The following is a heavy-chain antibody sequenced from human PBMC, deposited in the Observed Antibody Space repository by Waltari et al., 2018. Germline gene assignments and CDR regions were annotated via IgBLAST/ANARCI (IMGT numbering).Heavy chain of an antibody. D-gene: IGHD3-10*01. CDR1: GGSISSHY. CDR2: IYYSGST. Sequence: QVQLQESGPGLVKPSETLSLTCTVSGGSISSHYWRWIRQPPGKGLEWIGYIYYSGSTNYNPSLKSRVTISVDTSKNQCSLKLSSVTAADTAVYYCARSVLLWFGELPYYYMDVWGKGTTVTVSS. J-gene: IGHJ6*03. CDR3: ARSVLLWFGELPYYYMDV. V-gene: IGHV4-59*11.